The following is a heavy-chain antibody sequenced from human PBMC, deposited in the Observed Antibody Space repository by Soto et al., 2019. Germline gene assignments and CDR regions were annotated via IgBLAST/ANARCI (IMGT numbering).Heavy chain of an antibody. V-gene: IGHV1-18*01. Sequence: QVQLVQSGAEVKKPGASVKVSCKASGYTFTSYGISWVRQAPGQGLEWMGRISAYNGNTNYAQKLQGRVTMTTDTSXXTAYMELRSLRSDDTAVYYCARGALSYYDSSGYYAGAAFDIWGQGTMVTVSS. D-gene: IGHD3-22*01. J-gene: IGHJ3*02. CDR2: ISAYNGNT. CDR1: GYTFTSYG. CDR3: ARGALSYYDSSGYYAGAAFDI.